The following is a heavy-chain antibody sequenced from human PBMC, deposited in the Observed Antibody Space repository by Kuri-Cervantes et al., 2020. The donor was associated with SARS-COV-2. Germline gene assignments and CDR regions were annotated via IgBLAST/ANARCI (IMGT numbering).Heavy chain of an antibody. D-gene: IGHD3-10*01. V-gene: IGHV3-21*01. CDR3: ARVAGEGPIYYYYMDV. J-gene: IGHJ6*03. Sequence: GGSLRLSCAASGFTFSSYATSWVRQAPGKALEWVSSISGSGSYIYYADSMKGRFTISKESGENSLYLHMNSLRGDDTAVYYCARVAGEGPIYYYYMDVWGKGTTVTVSS. CDR1: GFTFSSYA. CDR2: ISGSGSYI.